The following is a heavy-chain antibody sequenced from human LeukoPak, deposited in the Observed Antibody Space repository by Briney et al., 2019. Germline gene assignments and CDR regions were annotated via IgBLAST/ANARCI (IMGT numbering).Heavy chain of an antibody. CDR3: ATSYTAATSRLWYFDL. D-gene: IGHD5-18*01. CDR2: IIPIFGTA. Sequence: SVKVSCKASGGTFSSYAISWVRQAPGQGLEWMGGIIPIFGTANYAQKFQGRVTITADESTSTAYMELSSLRSEDTAVYYCATSYTAATSRLWYFDLWGRGTLVTVSS. V-gene: IGHV1-69*13. CDR1: GGTFSSYA. J-gene: IGHJ2*01.